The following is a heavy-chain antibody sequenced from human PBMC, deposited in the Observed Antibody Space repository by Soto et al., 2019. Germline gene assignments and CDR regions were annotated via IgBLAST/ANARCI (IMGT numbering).Heavy chain of an antibody. V-gene: IGHV4-59*01. CDR3: ARNMVRGVYGMDV. D-gene: IGHD3-10*01. J-gene: IGHJ6*02. CDR1: GGSISSYY. Sequence: SETLSLTCTVSGGSISSYYWSWIRQPPGKGLEWIGYIYYSGSTNYNPSLKSRVTISVDTSKNQFSLKLSSVTAADTAVYYCARNMVRGVYGMDVWGQGTTVTVSS. CDR2: IYYSGST.